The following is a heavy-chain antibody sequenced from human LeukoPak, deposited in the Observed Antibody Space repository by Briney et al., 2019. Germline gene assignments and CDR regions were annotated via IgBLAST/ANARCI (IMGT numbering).Heavy chain of an antibody. CDR2: ISAYNGNT. CDR3: ALNLAAAVA. J-gene: IGHJ5*02. D-gene: IGHD6-13*01. Sequence: GESLKISCKGSGYSFTSYGISWVRQAPGQGLEWMGWISAYNGNTNYAQKLQGRVTMTTDTSTSTAYMELRSLRSDDTAVYYCALNLAAAVAWGQGTLVTVSS. CDR1: GYSFTSYG. V-gene: IGHV1-18*01.